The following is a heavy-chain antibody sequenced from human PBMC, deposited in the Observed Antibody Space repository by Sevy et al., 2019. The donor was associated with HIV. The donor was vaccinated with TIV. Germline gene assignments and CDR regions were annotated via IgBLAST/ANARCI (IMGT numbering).Heavy chain of an antibody. CDR3: ARAANPPYYYGSGSYYTDNYYYYGMDV. CDR2: IYYSGST. CDR1: GGSISSYY. D-gene: IGHD3-10*01. Sequence: SETLSLTCTVSGGSISSYYWSWIRQPPGKGLEWIGYIYYSGSTNYNPPLKGRVTISVDTSKNQFSLKLSSVTAADTAVYYCARAANPPYYYGSGSYYTDNYYYYGMDVWGQGTTVTVSS. V-gene: IGHV4-59*01. J-gene: IGHJ6*02.